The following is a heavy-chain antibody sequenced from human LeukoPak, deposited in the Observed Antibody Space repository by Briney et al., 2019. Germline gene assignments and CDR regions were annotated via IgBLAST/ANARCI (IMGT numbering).Heavy chain of an antibody. CDR1: GGSIINHY. V-gene: IGHV4-4*07. CDR2: IYSSGSA. Sequence: SETLSLTCTVSGGSIINHYWSWIRQPAGKGLGWIGRIYSSGSANYSPSLKSRVSMSIDTSNNHFSLNLTSVTAADTALYFCARDVRYASGWSTPESWGQETLVTVSS. D-gene: IGHD6-19*01. J-gene: IGHJ5*02. CDR3: ARDVRYASGWSTPES.